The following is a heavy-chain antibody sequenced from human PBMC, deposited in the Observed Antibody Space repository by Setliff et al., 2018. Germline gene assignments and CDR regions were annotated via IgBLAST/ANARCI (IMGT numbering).Heavy chain of an antibody. Sequence: GGSLRLSCAASGVTFTNYAMRWVRQAPGKGLEWVSEISDSGVSKYYTDSVMGLFSITRDNSKNTLSLQMNSLRAEDTAGYYCAKAESPLCGILGVEYHFYTWGQGKLVT. CDR2: ISDSGVSK. J-gene: IGHJ4*02. D-gene: IGHD3-3*01. CDR1: GVTFTNYA. CDR3: AKAESPLCGILGVEYHFYT. V-gene: IGHV3-23*01.